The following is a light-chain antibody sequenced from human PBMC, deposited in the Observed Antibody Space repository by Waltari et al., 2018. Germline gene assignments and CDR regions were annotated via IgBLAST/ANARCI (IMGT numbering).Light chain of an antibody. CDR2: WAA. CDR1: QSVLYSSNNKNY. CDR3: QQYYSTPYT. Sequence: DIVMTQSPDSLAVSLGERATINGKSSQSVLYSSNNKNYLAGHQQKPGQPPKLLIYWAATRESGVPDRFSGSGSGTECTLTISSLQAEDVAVYYCQQYYSTPYTFGQGTKLEIK. J-gene: IGKJ2*01. V-gene: IGKV4-1*01.